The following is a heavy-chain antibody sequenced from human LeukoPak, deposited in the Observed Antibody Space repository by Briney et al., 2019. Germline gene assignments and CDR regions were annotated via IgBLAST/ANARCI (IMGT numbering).Heavy chain of an antibody. J-gene: IGHJ4*02. V-gene: IGHV3-64D*06. CDR2: ISNTGDAS. CDR1: GFTFNSYP. D-gene: IGHD5/OR15-5a*01. CDR3: VKPLLRFPLHDF. Sequence: PGGSLRLSCSASGFTFNSYPMHWVRQAPGKKLQYVSTISNTGDASYYADSVKGRFTISRDNSKNTLFLQMTSLRAEDTALYYCVKPLLRFPLHDFWGQGTLVTVSS.